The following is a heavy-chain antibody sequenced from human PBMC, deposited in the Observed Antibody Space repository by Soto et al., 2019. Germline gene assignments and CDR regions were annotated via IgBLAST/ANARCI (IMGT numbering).Heavy chain of an antibody. CDR3: ARRGVPSIAAADRDWFDP. V-gene: IGHV4-34*01. Sequence: SETLSLTCAVYGGSFSGYYWSWIRQPPGKGLEWIGDINHSGSTNYNPSLKSRVTISVDTSKNQFSLKLSSVTAADTAVYYCARRGVPSIAAADRDWFDPWGQGTLVTVSS. D-gene: IGHD6-13*01. CDR2: INHSGST. CDR1: GGSFSGYY. J-gene: IGHJ5*02.